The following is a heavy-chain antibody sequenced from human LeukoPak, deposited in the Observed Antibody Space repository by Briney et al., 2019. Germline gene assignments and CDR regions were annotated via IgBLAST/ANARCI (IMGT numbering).Heavy chain of an antibody. CDR3: ARDPYSSSWHERGLDY. CDR1: GFTFSSYS. D-gene: IGHD6-13*01. V-gene: IGHV3-21*01. CDR2: ISSSSSYI. Sequence: GGSLRLSCAASGFTFSSYSMNWVRQAPGKGLEWVSSISSSSSYIYYADSVKGRFTISRDNAKNSLYLQMNSLRAEDTAVYYCARDPYSSSWHERGLDYWGQGTLVPVSS. J-gene: IGHJ4*02.